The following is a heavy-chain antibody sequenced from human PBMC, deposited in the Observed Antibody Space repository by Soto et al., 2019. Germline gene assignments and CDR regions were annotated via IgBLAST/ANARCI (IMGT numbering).Heavy chain of an antibody. D-gene: IGHD6-13*01. V-gene: IGHV4-4*02. CDR3: AVLILRIAAADNWFDP. CDR1: GGSISSSNW. J-gene: IGHJ5*02. Sequence: SETLSLTCAVSGGSISSSNWWSWVRQPPGKGLEWIGEIYHSGGTNYNPSLKSRVTISVDKSKNQFSLKLSSVTAADTAVYYCAVLILRIAAADNWFDPWGQGTLVTVSS. CDR2: IYHSGGT.